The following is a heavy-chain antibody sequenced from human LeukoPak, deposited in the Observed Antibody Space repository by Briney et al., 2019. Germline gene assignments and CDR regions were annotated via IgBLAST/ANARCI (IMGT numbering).Heavy chain of an antibody. D-gene: IGHD1-26*01. CDR2: ISSSSSTI. CDR1: GFTFSSYS. J-gene: IGHJ4*02. V-gene: IGHV3-48*01. CDR3: ASRYSGSLDY. Sequence: GGSLRLSCAASGFTFSSYSMNWVRQAPGKGLEWVSYISSSSSTIYYADSVKGRFTISRDNAKNSLYLQMNSLRAEDTAVYYCASRYSGSLDYWGQGPLVTVSS.